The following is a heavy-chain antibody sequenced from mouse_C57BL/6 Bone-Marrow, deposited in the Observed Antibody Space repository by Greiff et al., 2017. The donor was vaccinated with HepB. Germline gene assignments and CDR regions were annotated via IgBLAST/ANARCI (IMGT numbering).Heavy chain of an antibody. CDR2: ISDGGSYT. CDR3: ARIPIPHYYGSSYVYWYFDV. Sequence: DVMLVESGGGLVKPGGSLKLSCAASGFTFSSYAMSWVRQTPEKRLEWVATISDGGSYTYYPDNVKGRFTISRENAKNNLYLQMSYLKSEDTAMYFSARIPIPHYYGSSYVYWYFDVWGTGTTVTVSS. D-gene: IGHD1-1*01. V-gene: IGHV5-4*03. J-gene: IGHJ1*03. CDR1: GFTFSSYA.